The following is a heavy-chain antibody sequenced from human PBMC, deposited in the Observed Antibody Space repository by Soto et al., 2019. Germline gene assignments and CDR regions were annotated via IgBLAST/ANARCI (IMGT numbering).Heavy chain of an antibody. CDR2: IYYSGGTT. Sequence: SETLSLTCSVSGGPINGYYWSWTRQTPGKGLEWIGYIYYSGGTTNYNPSLRSRVTISLDKSNNFFSLKLSSVTAADTAVYYCARHERGWSYFDDWGQGALVTVSS. CDR3: ARHERGWSYFDD. J-gene: IGHJ4*02. V-gene: IGHV4-59*01. CDR1: GGPINGYY. D-gene: IGHD2-15*01.